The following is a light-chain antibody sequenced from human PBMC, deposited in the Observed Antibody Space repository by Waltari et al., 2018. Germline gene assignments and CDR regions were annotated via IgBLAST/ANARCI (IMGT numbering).Light chain of an antibody. V-gene: IGLV1-51*02. CDR3: GTWDSSLSGAV. CDR2: ENN. Sequence: QSVLTQPPSVSAAPGQRVTISCSGGSSNIGNNYVSWYRQFPGTAPKLLSYENNERPSGIPDRFAGSKSGTSATLDITGLQAGDEADYYCGTWDSSLSGAVFGGGTHLTVL. CDR1: SSNIGNNY. J-gene: IGLJ7*01.